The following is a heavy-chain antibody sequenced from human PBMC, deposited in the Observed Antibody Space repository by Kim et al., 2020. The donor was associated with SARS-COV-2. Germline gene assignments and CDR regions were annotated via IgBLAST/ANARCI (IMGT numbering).Heavy chain of an antibody. CDR3: ARESYGGMRRVSYYYMDV. Sequence: TGRFTTSRDNATNTLYLQMNSLRAEDTAVYYCARESYGGMRRVSYYYMDVWGKGTTVTVSS. D-gene: IGHD4-17*01. J-gene: IGHJ6*03. V-gene: IGHV3-74*01.